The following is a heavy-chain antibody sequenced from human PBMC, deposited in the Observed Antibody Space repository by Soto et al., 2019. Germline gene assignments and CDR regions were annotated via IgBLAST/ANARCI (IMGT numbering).Heavy chain of an antibody. Sequence: QVQLQESGPGLVKPSQTLSLTCTVSGGSISTVDYWWSWIRQSPDMGLEWIGHIYDGGRTYNNPSLASRPTVSVATSTSQRSLTLSSVSAADTAVYYCARGPSGDKVDSWGQGTLVTVSS. D-gene: IGHD7-27*01. V-gene: IGHV4-30-4*01. CDR2: IYDGGRT. CDR1: GGSISTVDYW. J-gene: IGHJ4*02. CDR3: ARGPSGDKVDS.